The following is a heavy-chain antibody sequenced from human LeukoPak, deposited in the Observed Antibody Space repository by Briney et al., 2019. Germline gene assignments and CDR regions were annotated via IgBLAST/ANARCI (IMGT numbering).Heavy chain of an antibody. J-gene: IGHJ4*02. CDR3: ARDSSGWEGEIDY. CDR1: GFTFSSYA. V-gene: IGHV3-23*01. CDR2: ISGSGGST. Sequence: GGSLRLSCAASGFTFSSYAMSWVRQAPGKGLEWVSAISGSGGSTYYADSVKGRFTISRDNAKNSLYLQMNSLRDEDTAVYYCARDSSGWEGEIDYWGQGTLVTVSS. D-gene: IGHD6-19*01.